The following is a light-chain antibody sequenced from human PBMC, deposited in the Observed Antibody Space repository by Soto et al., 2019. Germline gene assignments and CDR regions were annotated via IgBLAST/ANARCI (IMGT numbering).Light chain of an antibody. CDR1: QSVSSSY. V-gene: IGKV3-20*01. CDR3: QQYDKSVLT. Sequence: EIVLTQSPGTLSLSPGERATLSCRASQSVSSSYLAWYQQKAGQAPRLLIYAASRRATGIPDRFSGSGSGTDFTLPISRLEPEDFALYYCQQYDKSVLTFGGGTKVEIK. CDR2: AAS. J-gene: IGKJ4*01.